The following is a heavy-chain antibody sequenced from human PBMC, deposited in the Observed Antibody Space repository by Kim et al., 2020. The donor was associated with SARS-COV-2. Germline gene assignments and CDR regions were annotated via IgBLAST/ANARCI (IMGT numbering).Heavy chain of an antibody. CDR3: ARDLGAHSGYDSFPPDYYYYGMDV. CDR2: IWYDGSNK. J-gene: IGHJ6*02. Sequence: GGSLRLSCAASGFTFSSYGMHWVRQAPGKGLEWVAVIWYDGSNKYYADSVKGRFTISRDNSKNTLYLQMNSLRAEDTAVYYCARDLGAHSGYDSFPPDYYYYGMDVWGQGTTVTVSS. D-gene: IGHD5-12*01. CDR1: GFTFSSYG. V-gene: IGHV3-33*01.